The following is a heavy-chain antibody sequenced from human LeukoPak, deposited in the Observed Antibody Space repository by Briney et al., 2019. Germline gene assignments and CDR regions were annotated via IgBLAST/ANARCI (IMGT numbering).Heavy chain of an antibody. V-gene: IGHV4-4*09. CDR3: VSGGSNFWSGYSPFDY. CDR1: GGSISSYY. CDR2: IYTSGST. Sequence: SETLSLTCTVSGGSISSYYWSWIRQPPGKGPERIGYIYTSGSTNYNPSLKSRVTISVDTSKNQFSLKLSSVTAADTAVYYCVSGGSNFWSGYSPFDYWGQGTLVTVSS. D-gene: IGHD3-3*01. J-gene: IGHJ4*02.